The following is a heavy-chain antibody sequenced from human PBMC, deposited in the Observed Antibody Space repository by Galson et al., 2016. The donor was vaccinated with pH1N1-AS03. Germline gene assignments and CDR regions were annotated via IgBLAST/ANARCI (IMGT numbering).Heavy chain of an antibody. D-gene: IGHD6-19*01. CDR1: GFPFSGYW. CDR2: IKQDGSDK. V-gene: IGHV3-7*03. J-gene: IGHJ6*02. Sequence: RLSCAASGFPFSGYWLTWVRQAAGKGLEWVASIKQDGSDKHYVDSVTGRFTSSKDNAKNSLYLQINSLKPEDTAVYYCAKAVAGSRNLYYDYGADVWGQGTTVTVSS. CDR3: AKAVAGSRNLYYDYGADV.